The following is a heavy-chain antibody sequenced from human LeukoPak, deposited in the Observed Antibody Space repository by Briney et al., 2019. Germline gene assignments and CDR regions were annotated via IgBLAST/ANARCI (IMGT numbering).Heavy chain of an antibody. CDR1: GYTFSTYY. Sequence: ASVKVSCKASGYTFSTYYMHWVRQAPGQGLEWMGVINTSGGSTTYAQKFRGRVTMTRDTSTSIVYMELSSLRSEDTAVHYCARVWSYYYYGLDVWGQGTTVTVSS. J-gene: IGHJ6*02. CDR3: ARVWSYYYYGLDV. CDR2: INTSGGST. V-gene: IGHV1-46*01. D-gene: IGHD3-10*01.